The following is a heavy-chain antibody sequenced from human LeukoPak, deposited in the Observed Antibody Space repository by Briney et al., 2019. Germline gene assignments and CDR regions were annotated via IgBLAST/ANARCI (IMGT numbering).Heavy chain of an antibody. D-gene: IGHD2-2*01. V-gene: IGHV4-34*01. CDR2: INHSGST. Sequence: SETLSLTCAVYGGSFSGYYWSWIRQPPGEGLEWIGEINHSGSTNYNPSLKSRVTISVDTSKNQFSLKLSSVTAADTAVYYCAGLLYAYWGQGTLVTVSS. CDR1: GGSFSGYY. J-gene: IGHJ4*02. CDR3: AGLLYAY.